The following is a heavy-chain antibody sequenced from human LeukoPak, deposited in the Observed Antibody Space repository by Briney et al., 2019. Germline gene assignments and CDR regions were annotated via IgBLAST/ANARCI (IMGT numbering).Heavy chain of an antibody. CDR3: ARGGTNWGYYFDY. J-gene: IGHJ4*02. Sequence: ASVKVSCKASGYTFTGYYMHWVRQAPGQGLEWMGWINPNSGGTNYAQKFQGRVTMTRDTSISTAYMELSRLRSGDTAVYYCARGGTNWGYYFDYWGQGTLVTVSS. CDR2: INPNSGGT. D-gene: IGHD7-27*01. V-gene: IGHV1-2*02. CDR1: GYTFTGYY.